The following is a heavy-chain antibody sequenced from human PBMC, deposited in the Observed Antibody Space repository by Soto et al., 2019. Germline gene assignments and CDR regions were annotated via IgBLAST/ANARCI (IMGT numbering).Heavy chain of an antibody. V-gene: IGHV3-7*01. CDR3: ARDLGLSGWYEGYYFDY. Sequence: PGGSLRLSCAASGFTFSSYWMSWVRQAPGKGLEWVANIKQDGSEKYYVDSVKGRFTISRDNAKNSLYLQMNSLRAEDTAVYYCARDLGLSGWYEGYYFDYWGQGTLVTVSS. D-gene: IGHD6-19*01. J-gene: IGHJ4*02. CDR2: IKQDGSEK. CDR1: GFTFSSYW.